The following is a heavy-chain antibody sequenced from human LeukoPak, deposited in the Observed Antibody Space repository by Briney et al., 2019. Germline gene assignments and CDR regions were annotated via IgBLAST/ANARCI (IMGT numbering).Heavy chain of an antibody. CDR3: ARDRVRERSYYGMDV. CDR1: GYTFTSYY. D-gene: IGHD1-26*01. J-gene: IGHJ6*02. Sequence: GASVKVSCKASGYTFTSYYMHWVRQAPGQGLEWMGIINPSGGSTSYAQKFQGRVTMTRDTSTSTVYMELSSLRSEDTAVYYCARDRVRERSYYGMDVWGQGTTVTVSS. V-gene: IGHV1-46*01. CDR2: INPSGGST.